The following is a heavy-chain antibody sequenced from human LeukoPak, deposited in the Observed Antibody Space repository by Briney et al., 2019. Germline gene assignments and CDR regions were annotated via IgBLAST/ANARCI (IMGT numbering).Heavy chain of an antibody. Sequence: GGSLRLSCAASGFTVSSNYMSWVRQAPGKGLEWVSVIYSGGSTYYTDSVKGRFTISSDNSKNTLYLQMNSLRAEDTAVYYCARGYDFWSGIPFDYWGQGTLVTVSS. J-gene: IGHJ4*02. CDR2: IYSGGST. CDR1: GFTVSSNY. CDR3: ARGYDFWSGIPFDY. D-gene: IGHD3-3*01. V-gene: IGHV3-66*02.